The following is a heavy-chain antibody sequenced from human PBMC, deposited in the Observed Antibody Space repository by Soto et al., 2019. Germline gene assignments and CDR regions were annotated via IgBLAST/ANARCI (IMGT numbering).Heavy chain of an antibody. Sequence: QVQLVQSGAEVKKPGASVKVSCKASGYTFTSYYMHWVRQAPGQGLEWMGIINPSGGSTSYAQKFQGRVTMIRDTSTSTVYMELSSLRAEDTAVYYCAGVYHGRYGDAFDIWGQGTMVTVSS. D-gene: IGHD2-2*02. CDR1: GYTFTSYY. V-gene: IGHV1-46*01. CDR3: AGVYHGRYGDAFDI. J-gene: IGHJ3*02. CDR2: INPSGGST.